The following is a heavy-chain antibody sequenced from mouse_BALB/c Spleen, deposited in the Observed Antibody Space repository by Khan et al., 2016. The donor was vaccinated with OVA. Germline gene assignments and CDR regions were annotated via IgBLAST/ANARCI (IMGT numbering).Heavy chain of an antibody. CDR3: AREDDYGNYRAWVAY. D-gene: IGHD2-1*01. CDR1: GYTFTTYY. Sequence: VQLQQSGPELVKPGASVRISCKASGYTFTTYYINWVKQRPGQRLEWIGWIYPGNVNTKYNEMFKGKATLTAAKSSNTAYLQLSRLTSEASAAFFCAREDDYGNYRAWVAYWGQGTLVTVST. CDR2: IYPGNVNT. V-gene: IGHV1S56*01. J-gene: IGHJ3*01.